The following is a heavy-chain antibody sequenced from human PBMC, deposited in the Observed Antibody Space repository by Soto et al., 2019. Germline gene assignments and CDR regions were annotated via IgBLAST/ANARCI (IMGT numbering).Heavy chain of an antibody. J-gene: IGHJ6*02. CDR3: ARAKTGSSPIGYYHYVLDV. Sequence: QVQLVQSGAEVKKPGSSVKVSCKASGGTFSSHAISWVRQAPGQGLEWMGGIIPIFSTPNYAQKFQGRVTITADGSTSTAYMDLISLRDDDTAVYYCARAKTGSSPIGYYHYVLDVWGQGTTVTVS. CDR1: GGTFSSHA. CDR2: IIPIFSTP. V-gene: IGHV1-69*01. D-gene: IGHD1-26*01.